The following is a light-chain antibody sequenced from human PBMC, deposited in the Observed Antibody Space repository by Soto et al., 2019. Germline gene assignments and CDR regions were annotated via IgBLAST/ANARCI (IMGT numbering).Light chain of an antibody. J-gene: IGLJ1*01. Sequence: QSALTQPASVSGSPGQSITISCTGTSGDIGSYNRVSWYQQHQGKAPKLIIYEVTDRPSGVSNRFSGSKSGNTVSLTISGLQAEDEAEYYCSSYTNINTRAGVLGTGTKVTVL. CDR2: EVT. CDR3: SSYTNINTRAGV. V-gene: IGLV2-14*01. CDR1: SGDIGSYNR.